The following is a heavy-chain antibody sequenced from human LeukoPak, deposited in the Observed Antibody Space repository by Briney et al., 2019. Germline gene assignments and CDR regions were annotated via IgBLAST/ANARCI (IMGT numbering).Heavy chain of an antibody. CDR3: ARRPAAGYFYGMDV. CDR1: GFTFSSYE. Sequence: PGGSLRLSCAASGFTFSSYEMNWVRQAPGKGLEWVSYISNSGSTMYYADSVKGRFTISRDNAKNSLNLQMNSLRAEDTAVYYCARRPAAGYFYGMDVWGQGTTVTVSS. J-gene: IGHJ6*02. V-gene: IGHV3-48*03. CDR2: ISNSGSTM. D-gene: IGHD6-13*01.